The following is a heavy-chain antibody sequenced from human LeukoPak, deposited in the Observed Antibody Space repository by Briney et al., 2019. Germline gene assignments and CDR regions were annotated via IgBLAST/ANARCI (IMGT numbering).Heavy chain of an antibody. V-gene: IGHV1-2*02. Sequence: ASVKVSCKASGYTFTGYYMHWVRQAPGQGLEWMGWINPNSGGTNYAQKFQGRVTMTRDTSISTAYMELSRLRSDDTAVYYCARAHDILTGYSYYYYYYMDVWGKGTTVTISS. CDR1: GYTFTGYY. CDR2: INPNSGGT. J-gene: IGHJ6*03. CDR3: ARAHDILTGYSYYYYYYMDV. D-gene: IGHD3-9*01.